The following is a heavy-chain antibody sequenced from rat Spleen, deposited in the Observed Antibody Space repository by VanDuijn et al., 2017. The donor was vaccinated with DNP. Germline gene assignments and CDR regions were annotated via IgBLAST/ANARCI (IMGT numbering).Heavy chain of an antibody. CDR3: ARSIPAIRGYYFDY. V-gene: IGHV5-7*01. J-gene: IGHJ2*01. Sequence: EVQLVESGGGVVQPGRSLKLSCAASGFTFSDFNMAWVRQAPKKGLEWVATVNYDGGITYYRDSVKGRFTISRDNAKSTLDLQVNSLRSEDTATYYCARSIPAIRGYYFDYWGQGVMVTVSS. CDR2: VNYDGGIT. D-gene: IGHD1-4*01. CDR1: GFTFSDFN.